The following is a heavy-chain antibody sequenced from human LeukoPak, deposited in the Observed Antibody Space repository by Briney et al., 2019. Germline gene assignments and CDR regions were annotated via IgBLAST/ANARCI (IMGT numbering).Heavy chain of an antibody. Sequence: SVKVSCKASGGTFSSYAISWVRQAPGQGLEWMGRIIPILGIANYAQKFQGRVTITADKSTSTAYMELSSLRSEDTAVYYCAVVVISPRNYYFDYWGQGTPVTVSS. J-gene: IGHJ4*02. CDR2: IIPILGIA. D-gene: IGHD3-22*01. CDR1: GGTFSSYA. CDR3: AVVVISPRNYYFDY. V-gene: IGHV1-69*04.